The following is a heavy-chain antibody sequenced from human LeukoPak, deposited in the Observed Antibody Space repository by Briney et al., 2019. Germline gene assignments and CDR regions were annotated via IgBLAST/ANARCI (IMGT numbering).Heavy chain of an antibody. CDR2: ITPDSGGT. V-gene: IGHV1-2*02. CDR3: ARGFRTGDMTIFAY. Sequence: ASVKVSCKASGYTFSGYYMQRVRQAPGQALEWMGWITPDSGGTDYAEKFQGRVTMTRDTSISTVYLELTRLISDDTAVYFCARGFRTGDMTIFAYWGQGTLVTVSS. J-gene: IGHJ4*02. CDR1: GYTFSGYY. D-gene: IGHD3-3*01.